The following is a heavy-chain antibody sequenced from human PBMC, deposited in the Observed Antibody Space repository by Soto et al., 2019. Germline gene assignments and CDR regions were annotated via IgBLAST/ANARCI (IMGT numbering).Heavy chain of an antibody. J-gene: IGHJ4*02. CDR1: GLTFSTFS. D-gene: IGHD6-19*01. CDR3: ARDLGWAFDS. CDR2: ISGGGRPI. V-gene: IGHV3-48*02. Sequence: EVQLVESGGGSVQPGRSLRLSCAASGLTFSTFSMKWVRQAPGRGLEWISYISGGGRPISYADSVKGRFTISRDNAKNSLYLQMDSLTDEDTAVYYCARDLGWAFDSWGQGTLVTVSS.